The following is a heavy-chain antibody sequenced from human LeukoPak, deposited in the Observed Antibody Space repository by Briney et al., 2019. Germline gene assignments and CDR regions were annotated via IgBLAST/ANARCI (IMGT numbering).Heavy chain of an antibody. CDR1: GFSVTNNY. J-gene: IGHJ4*02. Sequence: GGSLRLSCEASGFSVTNNYMSWFRLAPGKGLEWVSVLYTGGIRYYAGFVGGRCTISRDDSKNTLYLQMNNLRAEDTAIYYCTKMFTKDNWYGGPDYWGQGTLVTVSS. V-gene: IGHV3-53*01. CDR3: TKMFTKDNWYGGPDY. D-gene: IGHD2-8*01. CDR2: LYTGGIR.